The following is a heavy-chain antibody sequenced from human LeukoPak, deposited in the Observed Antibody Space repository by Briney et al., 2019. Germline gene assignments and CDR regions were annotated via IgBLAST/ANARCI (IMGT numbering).Heavy chain of an antibody. CDR3: ARGYCIGGSCQYCFDY. V-gene: IGHV3-64*01. CDR1: GFTFSSYA. J-gene: IGHJ4*02. CDR2: INSNGGST. Sequence: GSLRVSCAASGFTFSSYAMHWVRQAPGQGLECVSAINSNGGSTNYANSVQGRFTISRDTSKNTLYLQMSSMRAEDVAVYYCARGYCIGGSCQYCFDYWGQGTLVTVSS. D-gene: IGHD2-15*01.